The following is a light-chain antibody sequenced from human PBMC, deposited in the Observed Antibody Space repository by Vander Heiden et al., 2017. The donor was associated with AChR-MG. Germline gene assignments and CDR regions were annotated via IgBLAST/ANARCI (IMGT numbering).Light chain of an antibody. CDR3: EAWDDSLNGVA. CDR2: SNN. V-gene: IGLV1-44*01. CDR1: SSNIGSNT. J-gene: IGLJ2*01. Sequence: QSVLPHPPSASATPAQRVTISCSGSSSNIGSNTVKWYRQLPGTAPKLLMYSNNQRPSGVPDRFSGSKSGTSASLAISGLQSEDEADYYCEAWDDSLNGVAFGGGTKLTVL.